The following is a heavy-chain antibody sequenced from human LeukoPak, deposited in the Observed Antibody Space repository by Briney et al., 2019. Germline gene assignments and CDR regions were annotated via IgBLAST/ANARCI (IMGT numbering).Heavy chain of an antibody. D-gene: IGHD2-8*01. CDR1: GDSISSGGYS. CDR2: IYHSGST. V-gene: IGHV4-30-2*01. Sequence: PSQTLSLTCAVSGDSISSGGYSWSWIRQPPGKGLEWIGYIYHSGSTYYIPSLKSRVIISVDRSKNQFSLRLNSVTAADTAVYYCARAGYCSDGVCRFDYWGQGILVTVSP. J-gene: IGHJ4*02. CDR3: ARAGYCSDGVCRFDY.